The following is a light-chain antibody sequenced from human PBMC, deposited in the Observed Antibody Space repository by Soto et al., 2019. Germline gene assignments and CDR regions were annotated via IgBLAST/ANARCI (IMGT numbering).Light chain of an antibody. CDR3: SSSAGIYHYLV. Sequence: QSALTQPPSASGSPGQSVTISCTGTSSDIGGYNSVSWYQQRPGKAPRLMIYEVNKRPSGVPDRFSGSKSGYTASLTVSGLQTEDEAFYYCSSSAGIYHYLVFGGGTKLT. J-gene: IGLJ3*02. V-gene: IGLV2-8*01. CDR2: EVN. CDR1: SSDIGGYNS.